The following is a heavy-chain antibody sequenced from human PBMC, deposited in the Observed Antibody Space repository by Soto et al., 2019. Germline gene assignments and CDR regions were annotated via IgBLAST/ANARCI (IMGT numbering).Heavy chain of an antibody. D-gene: IGHD6-6*01. CDR3: PRPYRSSSLHAFEI. J-gene: IGHJ3*02. CDR2: IIPILGIA. CDR1: GGTXSSYT. V-gene: IGHV1-69*02. Sequence: VSCKASGGTXSSYTISWVRHAPGQGLECMGRIIPILGIANYAQKFPGRVTITADKTTSTAYMELSSLRSEDTAVYHCPRPYRSSSLHAFEIWGQGTMVTVSS.